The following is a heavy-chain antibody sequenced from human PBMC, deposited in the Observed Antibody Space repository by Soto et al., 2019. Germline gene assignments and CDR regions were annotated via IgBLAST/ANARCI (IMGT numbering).Heavy chain of an antibody. CDR3: ARDVARLGNWLDGSGP. J-gene: IGHJ5*02. D-gene: IGHD3-10*01. V-gene: IGHV1-69*04. CDR1: GGTFSSYT. CDR2: IIPILGIA. Sequence: ASVKVSCKASGGTFSSYTISWVRQAPGQGLEWMGRIIPILGIANYAQKFQGRVTITADKSTSTDYMELSSLRSEDTAVYYYARDVARLGNWLDGSGPWGQGTLVTVSS.